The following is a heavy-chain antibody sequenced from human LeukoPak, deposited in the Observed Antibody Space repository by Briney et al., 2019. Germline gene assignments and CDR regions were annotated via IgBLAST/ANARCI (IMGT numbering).Heavy chain of an antibody. CDR3: ARTVAGRTFDY. CDR2: IDWDDNK. J-gene: IGHJ4*02. Sequence: SGPALVKPTQTLTLTCTFSGFSLSTNKMRVSWVRQSPGRALEWLARIDWDDNKFYNISLKTRLTISKDTSKNRVVLTMTDVDPVDTATYYCARTVAGRTFDYWGQGTLVTVSS. D-gene: IGHD6-19*01. V-gene: IGHV2-70*04. CDR1: GFSLSTNKMR.